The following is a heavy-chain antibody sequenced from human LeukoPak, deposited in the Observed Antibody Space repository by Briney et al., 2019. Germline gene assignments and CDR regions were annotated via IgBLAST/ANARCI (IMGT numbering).Heavy chain of an antibody. D-gene: IGHD2-15*01. CDR3: ATDGTSDI. CDR1: GYTFTDYY. Sequence: GASVTVSFKASGYTFTDYYMHWVRQTPGQGLEWMGWINPDSGVTNYPQKFQGRVTMTRDTSSSTAYMELIRLRSDDTVVYYCATDGTSDIWGQGTMVTVSS. CDR2: INPDSGVT. V-gene: IGHV1-2*02. J-gene: IGHJ3*02.